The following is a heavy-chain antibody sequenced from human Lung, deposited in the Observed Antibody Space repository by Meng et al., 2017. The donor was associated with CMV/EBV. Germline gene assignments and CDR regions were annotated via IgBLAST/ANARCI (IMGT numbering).Heavy chain of an antibody. J-gene: IGHJ6*02. CDR2: ISGSGGST. V-gene: IGHV3-23*01. CDR3: AKDGVVIPEGGMDV. Sequence: GESXKISXAASGFTFTSYAMSWVRQAPGKGLEWVSAISGSGGSTYYADSVKGRFTISRDNSKNTLYLQMNSLRAEDTAVYYCAKDGVVIPEGGMDVWGQGXTVTVSS. CDR1: GFTFTSYA. D-gene: IGHD2-2*01.